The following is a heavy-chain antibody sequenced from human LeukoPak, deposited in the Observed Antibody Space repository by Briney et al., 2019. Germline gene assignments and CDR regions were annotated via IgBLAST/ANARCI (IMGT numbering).Heavy chain of an antibody. CDR2: ISGSGGST. Sequence: GGSLRLSCAASGFTFSSYAMSWVRQAPGKGLEWVSAISGSGGSTYYADSVKGRFTISRDNSKNTLYLQMNSLRAEDTAVYYCAKDLDYDILTGYYPQRYFQHWGQGTLVTVSS. J-gene: IGHJ1*01. CDR1: GFTFSSYA. D-gene: IGHD3-9*01. CDR3: AKDLDYDILTGYYPQRYFQH. V-gene: IGHV3-23*01.